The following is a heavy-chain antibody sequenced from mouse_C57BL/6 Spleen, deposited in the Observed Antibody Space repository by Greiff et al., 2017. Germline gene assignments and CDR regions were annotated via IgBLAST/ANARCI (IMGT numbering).Heavy chain of an antibody. Sequence: QVQLKQSGAELVRPGASVTLSCKASGYTFTDYEMHWVKQTPVHGLEWIGAIDPETGGTAYNQKFKGKAILTADKSSSTAYMELRSLTSEDSAVYYCTSGWLRRENGYWGQGTTLTVSS. V-gene: IGHV1-15*01. CDR3: TSGWLRRENGY. J-gene: IGHJ2*01. CDR1: GYTFTDYE. CDR2: IDPETGGT. D-gene: IGHD2-2*01.